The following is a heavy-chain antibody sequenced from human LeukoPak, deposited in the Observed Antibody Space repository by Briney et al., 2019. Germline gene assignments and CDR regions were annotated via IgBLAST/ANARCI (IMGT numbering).Heavy chain of an antibody. CDR1: GYTFTGYY. J-gene: IGHJ4*02. CDR2: INPNSGGT. V-gene: IGHV1-2*02. CDR3: ARAGYSGYDYPVYYFDY. Sequence: ASVKVSCKASGYTFTGYYMHWVRQAPGQGLEWMGWINPNSGGTNYAQKFQGRVTMTRDTSISTACMELSRLRSDDTAVYYCARAGYSGYDYPVYYFDYWGQGTLVTVSS. D-gene: IGHD5-12*01.